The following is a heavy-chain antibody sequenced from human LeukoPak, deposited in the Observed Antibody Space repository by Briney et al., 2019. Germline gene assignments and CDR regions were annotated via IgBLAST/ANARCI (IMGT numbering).Heavy chain of an antibody. CDR3: ARSHYYDSSGSYGY. CDR1: GFTFSSYG. CDR2: IPYDGSNK. D-gene: IGHD3-22*01. Sequence: PGGSLRLSCAASGFTFSSYGMHWVRQAPGKGLEWVAVIPYDGSNKYYADSVKGRFTISRDNSKNTLYLQMNSLRAEDTAVYYCARSHYYDSSGSYGYWGQGTLVTVSS. V-gene: IGHV3-30*03. J-gene: IGHJ4*02.